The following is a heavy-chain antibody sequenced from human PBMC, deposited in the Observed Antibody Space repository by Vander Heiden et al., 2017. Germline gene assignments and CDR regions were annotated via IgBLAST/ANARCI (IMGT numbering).Heavy chain of an antibody. CDR1: GFTFSSYA. V-gene: IGHV3-23*01. CDR2: ISGSGGST. Sequence: EVQLLESGGGLVQHGGSLRPSCAASGFTFSSYAMSWVRQAPGKGLEWVSAISGSGGSTYYADSVKGRFTISRDNSKNTLYLQMNSLRAEDTAVYYCAILSGSSSDGMDVWGQGTTVTVSS. D-gene: IGHD6-6*01. J-gene: IGHJ6*02. CDR3: AILSGSSSDGMDV.